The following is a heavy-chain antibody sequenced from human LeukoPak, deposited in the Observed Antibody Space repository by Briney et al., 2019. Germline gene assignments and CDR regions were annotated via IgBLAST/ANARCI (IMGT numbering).Heavy chain of an antibody. CDR2: ISGSGGST. CDR3: AKGGREFEEFDP. J-gene: IGHJ5*02. CDR1: GFTFSSYS. V-gene: IGHV3-23*01. Sequence: GGSLRLSCAASGFTFSSYSMNWVRQAPGKGLEWVSDISGSGGSTYYADSVKGRFTISRDNSKNTLYLQMNSLRAEDTAVYYCAKGGREFEEFDPWGQGTLVTVSS. D-gene: IGHD3-16*01.